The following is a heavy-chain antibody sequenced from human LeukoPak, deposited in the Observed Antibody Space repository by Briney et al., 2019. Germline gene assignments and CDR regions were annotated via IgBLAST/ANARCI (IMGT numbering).Heavy chain of an antibody. CDR1: GYTFTSYG. CDR2: ISAYNVNT. Sequence: GASVWVSCKASGYTFTSYGISWVRQAPGQGLEWMGWISAYNVNTNYAQKRQGTVTMTTDASTSTAYMELRSLRSDDTAVYYCARGQSSGSYYFDYWGPGDLLSVSS. CDR3: ARGQSSGSYYFDY. D-gene: IGHD6-19*01. V-gene: IGHV1-18*01. J-gene: IGHJ4*02.